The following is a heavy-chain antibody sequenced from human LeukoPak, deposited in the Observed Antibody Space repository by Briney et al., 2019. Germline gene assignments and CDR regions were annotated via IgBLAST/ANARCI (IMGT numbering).Heavy chain of an antibody. CDR2: IIPILGIA. V-gene: IGHV1-69*04. CDR3: ARDVAVAGGSGY. D-gene: IGHD6-19*01. Sequence: ASVKVSCKASGGTFSSYAISWVRQAPGQGLEWMGRIIPILGIANYAQKFQGRVTITADKSTSTAYMELSSLRSEDTAVYYCARDVAVAGGSGYWGQGTLVTVSS. J-gene: IGHJ4*02. CDR1: GGTFSSYA.